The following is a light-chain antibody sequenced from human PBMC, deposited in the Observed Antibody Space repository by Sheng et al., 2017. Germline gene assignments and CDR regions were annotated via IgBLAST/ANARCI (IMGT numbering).Light chain of an antibody. CDR2: GAF. CDR3: QQYDDLAFT. Sequence: DIQMTQSPSSLSASVGDRVTITCQASQDISNNLNWYQQKPGKAPKLLIYGAFNLETGVPARFSGGRSGTHFTFTISSLQPGDIATYHCQQYDDLAFTFGPGTKVDIK. J-gene: IGKJ3*01. V-gene: IGKV1-33*01. CDR1: QDISNN.